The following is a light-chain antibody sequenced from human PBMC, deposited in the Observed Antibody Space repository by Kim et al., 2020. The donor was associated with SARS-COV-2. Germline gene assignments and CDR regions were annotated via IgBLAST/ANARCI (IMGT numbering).Light chain of an antibody. CDR1: KLGDKF. CDR2: QDN. CDR3: QTWDRSTVV. V-gene: IGLV3-1*01. J-gene: IGLJ3*02. Sequence: VSPGQTASISCSGDKLGDKFACWYQQKPGQSPVLVVYQDNKRPSGIPARFSGSSSGNTATLTIRGTQAMDEADYYCQTWDRSTVVFGGGTKLTVL.